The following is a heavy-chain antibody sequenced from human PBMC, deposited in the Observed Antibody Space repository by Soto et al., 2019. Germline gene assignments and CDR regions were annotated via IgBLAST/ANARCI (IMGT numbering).Heavy chain of an antibody. CDR3: AKGMVYAPWGMLFDI. V-gene: IGHV4-4*07. D-gene: IGHD2-8*01. J-gene: IGHJ3*02. Sequence: QVQLQESGPGLVKPSETLSLTCTVSGGSISSYYWSWIRQPAGKGLEWIGRIYTSGSTNYNPSLKSRVTMSVDTSKNQFSLKLSSVTAADTAVYYCAKGMVYAPWGMLFDIWGQGTMVTVSS. CDR2: IYTSGST. CDR1: GGSISSYY.